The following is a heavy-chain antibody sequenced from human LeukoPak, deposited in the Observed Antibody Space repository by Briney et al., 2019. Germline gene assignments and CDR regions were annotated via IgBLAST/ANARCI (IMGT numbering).Heavy chain of an antibody. Sequence: GGSLGLSCAASGFTFSSYAMSWVRQAPGKGLEWVSAISGSGGSTYYADSVKGRFTISGDNSKNTLYLQMNSLRAEDTAVYYCANSFYSYGDSDYFDYWGQGTLVTVSS. D-gene: IGHD5-18*01. V-gene: IGHV3-23*01. CDR2: ISGSGGST. CDR1: GFTFSSYA. J-gene: IGHJ4*02. CDR3: ANSFYSYGDSDYFDY.